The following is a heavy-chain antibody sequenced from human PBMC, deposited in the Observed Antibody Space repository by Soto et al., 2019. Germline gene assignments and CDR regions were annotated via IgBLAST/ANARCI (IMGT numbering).Heavy chain of an antibody. Sequence: EVQLLESGGGLVQPGGSLRLSCAASGFSFASYAMTWVRQAPGKGLEWVSFINYSGHTTYYADSVRGRFTISRDNSKNPLFLQIDSLRAEDTAVYYCAKPPYSGSWAIDSWGQGTLVTVSS. CDR3: AKPPYSGSWAIDS. CDR2: INYSGHTT. J-gene: IGHJ4*02. D-gene: IGHD6-13*01. V-gene: IGHV3-23*01. CDR1: GFSFASYA.